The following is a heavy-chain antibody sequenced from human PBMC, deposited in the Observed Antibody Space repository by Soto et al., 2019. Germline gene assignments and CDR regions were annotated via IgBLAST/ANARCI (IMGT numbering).Heavy chain of an antibody. CDR3: ARDYNGSGWPPYLDF. J-gene: IGHJ4*02. D-gene: IGHD6-19*01. CDR1: GFTFSSYA. CDR2: ISHDGSNK. Sequence: GGSLRLSCAASGFTFSSYAMHWVRQAPGKGLEWVAVISHDGSNKYYADSVKGRFTISRDNSKNTLYLQMNSLRAEDTAVYYCARDYNGSGWPPYLDFRCKGPLVTLSS. V-gene: IGHV3-30-3*01.